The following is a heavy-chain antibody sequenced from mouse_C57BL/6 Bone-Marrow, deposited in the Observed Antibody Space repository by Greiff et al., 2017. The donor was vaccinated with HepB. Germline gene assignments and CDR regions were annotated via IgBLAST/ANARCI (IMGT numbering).Heavy chain of an antibody. Sequence: EVQLVESGGGLVKPGGSLKLSCAASGFTFSDYGMHWVRQAPEKGLEWVAYISSGSSTIYYADTVKGRFTISRDNAKNTLFLQMTSLRSEDTAMYYCAKLRRTWFAYWGQGTLVTVSA. CDR1: GFTFSDYG. V-gene: IGHV5-17*01. CDR2: ISSGSSTI. D-gene: IGHD2-4*01. CDR3: AKLRRTWFAY. J-gene: IGHJ3*01.